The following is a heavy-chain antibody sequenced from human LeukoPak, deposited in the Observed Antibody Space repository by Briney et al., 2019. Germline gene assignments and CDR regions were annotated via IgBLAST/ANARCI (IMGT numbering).Heavy chain of an antibody. CDR1: GYTFTSYD. CDR3: ARRYCSSTSCHYFDY. Sequence: ASVKVSCKASGYTFTSYDINWVRQATGLGLEWMGWMNPNSGNTGYAQKFQGRVTMTRNTSISTAYMELSSLRSEDTAVYYCARRYCSSTSCHYFDYWGQGTLVTVSS. J-gene: IGHJ4*02. D-gene: IGHD2-2*01. V-gene: IGHV1-8*01. CDR2: MNPNSGNT.